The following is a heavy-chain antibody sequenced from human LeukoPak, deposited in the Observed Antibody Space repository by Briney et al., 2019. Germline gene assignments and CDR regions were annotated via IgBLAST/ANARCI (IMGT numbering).Heavy chain of an antibody. D-gene: IGHD2-2*01. CDR1: GFTVSDHL. CDR2: TRNKASSYTT. J-gene: IGHJ4*02. Sequence: PGGSLRLSCAASGFTVSDHLMDWVRQAPGKGLEWVGRTRNKASSYTTEYAASVKGRFTISRDDSKKSLYLQMNSLETEDTAVYYCARSPPGNALDYWGQGTLVTVSS. V-gene: IGHV3-72*01. CDR3: ARSPPGNALDY.